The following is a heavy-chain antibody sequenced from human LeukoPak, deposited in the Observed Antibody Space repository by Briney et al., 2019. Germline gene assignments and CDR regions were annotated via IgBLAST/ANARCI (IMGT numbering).Heavy chain of an antibody. CDR2: IYSCGST. CDR3: AKDLGYCSGGSCYDNFDY. Sequence: GGSLRLSCEASGFTVSSNYMSWVRQAPGKGLEWVSVIYSCGSTYYADSVKGRFTISRDNSKNTLYLQMNSLRAEDTAVYYCAKDLGYCSGGSCYDNFDYWGQGTLVTVSS. J-gene: IGHJ4*02. D-gene: IGHD2-15*01. CDR1: GFTVSSNY. V-gene: IGHV3-53*01.